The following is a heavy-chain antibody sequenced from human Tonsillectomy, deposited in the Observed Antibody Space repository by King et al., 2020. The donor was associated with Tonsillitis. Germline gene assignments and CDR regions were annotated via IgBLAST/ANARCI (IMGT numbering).Heavy chain of an antibody. V-gene: IGHV3-23*04. D-gene: IGHD3-10*01. CDR3: AKRNYGFLGFDY. CDR1: GFTFSNYA. Sequence: VQLVESGGGLVQPGGSLRLSCAASGFTFSNYAMGWVRQAPGKGLEWVSVISGSGNSTYYADSVKGRFTISRDNSKNTLYLQMNSLRAEDTALYYCAKRNYGFLGFDYWGQGTLVTVSS. J-gene: IGHJ4*02. CDR2: ISGSGNST.